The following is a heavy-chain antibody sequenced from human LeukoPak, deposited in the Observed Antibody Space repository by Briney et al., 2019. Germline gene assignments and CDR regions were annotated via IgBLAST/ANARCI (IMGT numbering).Heavy chain of an antibody. V-gene: IGHV1-46*01. CDR3: ARDSIAAARNDAFDI. Sequence: GASVTVSCTASGGTFSSYAISWVRQAPGQGLEWMGIINPSGGSTSYAQKFQGRVTMTRDTSTSTVYMELSSLRSEDTAVYYCARDSIAAARNDAFDIWGQGTMVTVSS. CDR1: GGTFSSYA. J-gene: IGHJ3*02. D-gene: IGHD6-13*01. CDR2: INPSGGST.